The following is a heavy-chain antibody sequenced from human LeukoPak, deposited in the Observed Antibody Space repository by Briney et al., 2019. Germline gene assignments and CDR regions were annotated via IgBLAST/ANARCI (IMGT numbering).Heavy chain of an antibody. CDR1: GGSISSYY. CDR3: ARVRDFWSGYYGDDAFDI. Sequence: PSETLSLTCTVPGGSISSYYWSWIRKPPGKGLEWIGYIYYSGSTNYNPSLKSRVTISVDTSKNQFSLKLSSVTAADTAVYYCARVRDFWSGYYGDDAFDIWGQGTMVTVSS. J-gene: IGHJ3*02. D-gene: IGHD3-3*01. CDR2: IYYSGST. V-gene: IGHV4-59*01.